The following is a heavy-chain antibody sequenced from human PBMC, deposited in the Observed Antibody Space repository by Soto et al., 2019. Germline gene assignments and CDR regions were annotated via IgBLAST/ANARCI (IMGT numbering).Heavy chain of an antibody. J-gene: IGHJ4*02. CDR1: GGSISSNY. V-gene: IGHV4-59*01. D-gene: IGHD6-13*01. CDR3: ARYRREAVAGYTLDN. Sequence: PSETLSLTCTVSGGSISSNYWTWFRQPPGKGLEWIGYVYNSGSTNYNPSLKSRVTISEDTSKSQFSLKVNSMTAADTAVYYCARYRREAVAGYTLDNWGQGILVTVT. CDR2: VYNSGST.